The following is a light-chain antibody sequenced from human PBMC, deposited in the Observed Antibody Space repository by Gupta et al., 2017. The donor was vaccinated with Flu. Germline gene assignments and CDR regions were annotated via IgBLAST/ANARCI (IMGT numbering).Light chain of an antibody. CDR3: QVWESSSDQRV. J-gene: IGLJ3*02. CDR2: DDS. V-gene: IGLV3-21*02. CDR1: SIGSEG. Sequence: SYVLTQPPSVSVAPGPTASITCGGTSIGSEGVHWYQQRPGQAPVMVVYDDSDRPSGIPERISGSKSGNTATLTISRVEAGDEADYYCQVWESSSDQRVFGGGTKLTVL.